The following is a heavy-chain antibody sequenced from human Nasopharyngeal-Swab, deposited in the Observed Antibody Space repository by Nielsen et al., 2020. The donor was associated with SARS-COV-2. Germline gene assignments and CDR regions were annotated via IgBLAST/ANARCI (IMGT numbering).Heavy chain of an antibody. J-gene: IGHJ4*02. CDR3: ARGLVAATEGLDN. D-gene: IGHD2-15*01. CDR2: LYSDGTT. CDR1: GFTFDDYA. Sequence: GGSLRLSCAASGFTFDDYAMHWVRQAPGKGLEWVSVLYSDGTTHYTDSVKGRFTISRDSSKNTLYLQLNSLRAEDTAVYYCARGLVAATEGLDNWGQGTLVTVSS. V-gene: IGHV3-53*01.